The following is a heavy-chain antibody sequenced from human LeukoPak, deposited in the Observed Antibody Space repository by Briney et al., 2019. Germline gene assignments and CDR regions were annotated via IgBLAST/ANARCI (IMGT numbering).Heavy chain of an antibody. J-gene: IGHJ3*01. D-gene: IGHD3-22*01. CDR2: ISYDGSNK. CDR3: AKSWRSYDSSTSYYAFDL. Sequence: GGSLRLSCAASGFTFSNYAMHWVRQAPGKGLEWVAVISYDGSNKYYADSVKGRFTISRDDSRNTLYLQMNSLGAEDTAVYYCAKSWRSYDSSTSYYAFDLWGQGTTVTVSS. CDR1: GFTFSNYA. V-gene: IGHV3-30*04.